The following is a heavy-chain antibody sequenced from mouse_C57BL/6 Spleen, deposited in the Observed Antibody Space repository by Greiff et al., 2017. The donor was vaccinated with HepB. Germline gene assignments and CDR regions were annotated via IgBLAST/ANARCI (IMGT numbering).Heavy chain of an antibody. J-gene: IGHJ2*01. CDR3: ASSSYYDY. D-gene: IGHD1-1*01. CDR1: GYTFTSYW. CDR2: IDPSDSYT. V-gene: IGHV1-69*01. Sequence: QVQLKQPGAELVMPGASVKLSCKASGYTFTSYWMHWVKQRPGQGLEWIGEIDPSDSYTNYNQKFKGKSTLTVDKSSSTAYMQLSSLTSEDSAVYYCASSSYYDYWGQGTTLTVSS.